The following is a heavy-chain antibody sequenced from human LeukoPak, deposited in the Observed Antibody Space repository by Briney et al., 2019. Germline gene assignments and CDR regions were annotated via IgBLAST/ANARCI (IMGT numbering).Heavy chain of an antibody. D-gene: IGHD6-13*01. CDR3: ARDTAAAEVNWFDP. Sequence: ASVKVSCTASGYTFTSYAMHWVRQAPGQGLEWMGWINAGNGNTKYSQKFQGRVTITRDTSASTAYMELSSLRSEDTAVYYCARDTAAAEVNWFDPWGQGTLVTVSS. CDR1: GYTFTSYA. V-gene: IGHV1-3*01. CDR2: INAGNGNT. J-gene: IGHJ5*02.